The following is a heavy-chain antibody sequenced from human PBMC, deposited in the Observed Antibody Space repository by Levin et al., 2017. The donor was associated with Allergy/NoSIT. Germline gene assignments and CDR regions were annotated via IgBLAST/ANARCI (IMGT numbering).Heavy chain of an antibody. V-gene: IGHV4-39*01. J-gene: IGHJ6*02. CDR2: IYYSGST. Sequence: PSETLSLTCTVSGGSISSSSYYWGWIRQPPGKGLEWIGSIYYSGSTYYNPSLKSRVTISVDTSKNQFSLKLSSVTAADTAVYYCGILPTYYYYGMDVWGQGTTVTVSS. D-gene: IGHD3-9*01. CDR1: GGSISSSSYY. CDR3: GILPTYYYYGMDV.